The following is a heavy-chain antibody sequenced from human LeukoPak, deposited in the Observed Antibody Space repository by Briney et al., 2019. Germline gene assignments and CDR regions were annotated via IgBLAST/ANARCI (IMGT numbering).Heavy chain of an antibody. V-gene: IGHV3-7*01. CDR3: ARYQGGGWDV. D-gene: IGHD6-25*01. CDR1: GFTFSNYW. Sequence: GSLRLSCTASGFTFSNYWMSWVRQAPGKGPEWVANIKQDGSEKYSLASLKGRFTISRDYAKRSLYLQMNSLRAEDTAVYYCARYQGGGWDVWGQGTTVTVSS. J-gene: IGHJ6*02. CDR2: IKQDGSEK.